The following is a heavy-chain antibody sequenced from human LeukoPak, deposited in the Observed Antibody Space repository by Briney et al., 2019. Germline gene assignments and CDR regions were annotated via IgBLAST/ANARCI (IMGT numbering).Heavy chain of an antibody. CDR1: GFTFDDYA. CDR2: ISWNSGSI. CDR3: AKIKGRGYSGYDGFDY. V-gene: IGHV3-9*01. J-gene: IGHJ4*02. Sequence: PGGSLRLSCAASGFTFDDYAMHWVRQAPVKGLEWVSGISWNSGSIGYADSVKGRFTISRDNAKNSLYLQMNSLRAEDTALYYCAKIKGRGYSGYDGFDYWGQGTLVTVSS. D-gene: IGHD5-12*01.